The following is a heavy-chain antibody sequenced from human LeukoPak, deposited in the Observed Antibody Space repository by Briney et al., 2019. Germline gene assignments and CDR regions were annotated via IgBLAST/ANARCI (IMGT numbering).Heavy chain of an antibody. Sequence: GGSLRLSCAASGFTFRNYGMSWVRQAPGKGPEWVSSISGSGGSTYYADSEKGRFTVSRDNSRNTLYLGMNSLRAEETAVYYCAKLAVDTGMINYYYGMDVWGQGTTVTVSS. CDR1: GFTFRNYG. J-gene: IGHJ6*02. CDR3: AKLAVDTGMINYYYGMDV. CDR2: ISGSGGST. D-gene: IGHD5-18*01. V-gene: IGHV3-23*01.